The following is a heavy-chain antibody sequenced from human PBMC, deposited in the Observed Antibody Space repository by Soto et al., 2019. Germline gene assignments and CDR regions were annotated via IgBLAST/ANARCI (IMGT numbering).Heavy chain of an antibody. D-gene: IGHD3-22*01. CDR2: ISYDGSNK. V-gene: IGHV3-30*18. Sequence: PGGSLRLSCAASGFTFSSYGMHWVRRAPGKGLEWVAVISYDGSNKYYADSVKGRFTISRDNSKNTLYLQMNSLRAEDTAVYYCAKDSHYYDSSGYSGDYYYGMDVWSQGTTVTVSS. CDR1: GFTFSSYG. J-gene: IGHJ6*02. CDR3: AKDSHYYDSSGYSGDYYYGMDV.